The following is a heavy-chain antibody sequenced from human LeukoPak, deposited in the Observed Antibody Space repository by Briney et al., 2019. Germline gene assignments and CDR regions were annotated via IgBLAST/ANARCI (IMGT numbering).Heavy chain of an antibody. D-gene: IGHD2-15*01. CDR3: ARESGGNEGGTFDY. CDR2: MNPNSGNT. V-gene: IGHV1-8*01. Sequence: ASVKVSCKASGYTFTSYDINWVRQATGQGLEWMGWMNPNSGNTGYAQKFQGRVTITRDTSASTAYMELSSLRSEDTAVYYCARESGGNEGGTFDYWGQGTLVTVSS. J-gene: IGHJ4*02. CDR1: GYTFTSYD.